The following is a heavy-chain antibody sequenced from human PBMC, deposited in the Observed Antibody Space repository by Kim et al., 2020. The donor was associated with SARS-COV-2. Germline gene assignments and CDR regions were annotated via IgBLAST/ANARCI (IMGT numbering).Heavy chain of an antibody. D-gene: IGHD6-19*01. J-gene: IGHJ4*02. Sequence: GGSLRLSCAASGFTFDDYAMHWVRQAPGKGLEWVSGISWNSGSIGYADSVKGRFTISRDNAKNSLYLQMNSLRAEDTALYYCAKDTEQWPSGFDYWGQGTMVTVSS. CDR1: GFTFDDYA. CDR3: AKDTEQWPSGFDY. CDR2: ISWNSGSI. V-gene: IGHV3-9*01.